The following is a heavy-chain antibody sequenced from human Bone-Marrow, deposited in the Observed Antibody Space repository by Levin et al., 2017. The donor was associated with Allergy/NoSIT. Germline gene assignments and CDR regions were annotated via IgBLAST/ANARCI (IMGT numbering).Heavy chain of an antibody. CDR3: ARATKKYCSGGSCYFDDAFDI. CDR1: GFTFSSYW. Sequence: PGGSLRLSCAASGFTFSSYWMHWVRQAPGKGLVWVSGLNSDGGATTYADPVKGRFSISRDNAKNTLYLQLNSLRADDTAVYYCARATKKYCSGGSCYFDDAFDIWGQGTMVTVSS. CDR2: LNSDGGAT. V-gene: IGHV3-74*03. J-gene: IGHJ3*02. D-gene: IGHD2-15*01.